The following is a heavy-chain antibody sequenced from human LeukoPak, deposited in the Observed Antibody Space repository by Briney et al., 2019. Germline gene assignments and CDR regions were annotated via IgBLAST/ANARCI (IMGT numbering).Heavy chain of an antibody. D-gene: IGHD2-2*01. J-gene: IGHJ4*02. CDR2: ISGSGGST. CDR1: GFTFSSYA. V-gene: IGHV3-23*01. Sequence: HPGGSLRLSCAASGFTFSSYAMSWVRQAPGKGLEWVSAISGSGGSTYYADSVKGRFTISRDNSRNTLYLQMNSLRAGDTAVYYCAPREVPAALDYWGQGTLVTVSS. CDR3: APREVPAALDY.